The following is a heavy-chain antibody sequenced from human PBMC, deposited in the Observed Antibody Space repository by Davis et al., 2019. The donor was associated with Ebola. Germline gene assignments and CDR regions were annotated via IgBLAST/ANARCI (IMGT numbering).Heavy chain of an antibody. Sequence: PGGSLRLSCAASGFTFSSYAMTWARQAPGKGLEWVSTLGTSADTYYADSVRGRFTISRDNSKNTLYLQMSSLRAEDTAVYYCVKIDDFWSASYTGSADWGQGTLVTVSS. CDR3: VKIDDFWSASYTGSAD. V-gene: IGHV3-23*01. D-gene: IGHD3-3*01. CDR1: GFTFSSYA. CDR2: LGTSADT. J-gene: IGHJ4*02.